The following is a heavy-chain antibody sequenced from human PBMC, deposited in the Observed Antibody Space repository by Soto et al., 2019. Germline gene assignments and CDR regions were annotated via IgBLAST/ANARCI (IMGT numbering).Heavy chain of an antibody. Sequence: QVQLVESGGGVVRPGRSLRLSCAGSGFTFSTYGIHWVRQAPGKGLEWVAVISFDGSYKYYADSVKGRFTVSRDNSKNTLYLQMSSLRAEDTAVYYCAKDWAPSSAAYYFDYWGQGTLVTVSS. D-gene: IGHD6-19*01. V-gene: IGHV3-30*18. CDR2: ISFDGSYK. CDR3: AKDWAPSSAAYYFDY. CDR1: GFTFSTYG. J-gene: IGHJ4*02.